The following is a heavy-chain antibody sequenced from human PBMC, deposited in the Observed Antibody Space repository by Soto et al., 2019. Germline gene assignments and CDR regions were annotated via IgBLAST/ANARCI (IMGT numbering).Heavy chain of an antibody. CDR2: IIPIFGTA. CDR3: ASYRSRCYHYGMDV. D-gene: IGHD1-26*01. V-gene: IGHV1-69*13. J-gene: IGHJ6*02. CDR1: GGTFSSYA. Sequence: SVKVSCKASGGTFSSYAISWVRQAPGQGLEWMGGIIPIFGTANYAQKFQGRVTITADESTSTAYMELSSLRSEDTAVYYCASYRSRCYHYGMDVWGQGTTVTVSS.